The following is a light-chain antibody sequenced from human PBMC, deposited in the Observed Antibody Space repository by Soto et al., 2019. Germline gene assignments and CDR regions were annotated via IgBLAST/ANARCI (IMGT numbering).Light chain of an antibody. CDR3: QQGDSFPFT. V-gene: IGKV1-5*01. Sequence: TQSPATLSVSPGERATLSCRASQSVSRRLAWYQQKPGKAPKLLIYDASSLESGVPSRFSGRGSGTEFTLTISSLQPDDCATYFCQQGDSFPFTFGGGTKVDIK. J-gene: IGKJ4*01. CDR2: DAS. CDR1: QSVSRR.